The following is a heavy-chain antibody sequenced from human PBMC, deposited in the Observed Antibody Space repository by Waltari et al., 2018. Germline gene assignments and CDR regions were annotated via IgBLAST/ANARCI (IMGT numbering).Heavy chain of an antibody. D-gene: IGHD5-18*01. CDR2: IHHDEISK. CDR3: ATTLFRTQRGDGVDV. J-gene: IGHJ6*02. Sequence: QVQLVESGGGVVQPGGSLRLSCAVSGFTFSAYGMHWVRLAPGRRLEWVSYIHHDEISKHYAESVKGRFIISRDNAENSLFLQMSSLSAEDTAVYSCATTLFRTQRGDGVDVWGQGTTVIVSS. V-gene: IGHV3-30*02. CDR1: GFTFSAYG.